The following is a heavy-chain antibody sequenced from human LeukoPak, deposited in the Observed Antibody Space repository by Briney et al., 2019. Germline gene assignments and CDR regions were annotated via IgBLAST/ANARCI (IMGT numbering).Heavy chain of an antibody. D-gene: IGHD4-17*01. CDR3: ARNGDYGRLGFDY. CDR1: GGSISSSNW. CDR2: IYHSGST. V-gene: IGHV4-4*02. Sequence: KPSETLSLTCAVSGGSISSSNWRSWVRQPPGKGLEWIGEIYHSGSTNYNPSLKSRVTISVDKSKNQFTLKLSSVTAADTAVYYCARNGDYGRLGFDYWGQGTLVTVSS. J-gene: IGHJ4*02.